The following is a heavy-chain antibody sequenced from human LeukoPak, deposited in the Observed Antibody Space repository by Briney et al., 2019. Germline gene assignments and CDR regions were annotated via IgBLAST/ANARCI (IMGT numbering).Heavy chain of an antibody. CDR3: AREQWLVLYYYYYYMDV. Sequence: GGSLRLSCAASGFTFSSYWMSWVRQAPGKGLEWVANIKQDGSEKYYVDSVKGRFTISRDNAKNSLYLQMNSLRAEDTAVYYCAREQWLVLYYYYYYMDVWGKGTTVTVSS. CDR1: GFTFSSYW. D-gene: IGHD6-19*01. CDR2: IKQDGSEK. J-gene: IGHJ6*03. V-gene: IGHV3-7*01.